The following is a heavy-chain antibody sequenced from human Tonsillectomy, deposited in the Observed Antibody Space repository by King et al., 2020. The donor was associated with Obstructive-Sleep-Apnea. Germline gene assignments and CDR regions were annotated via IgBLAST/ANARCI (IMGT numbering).Heavy chain of an antibody. CDR2: IIPILGIA. Sequence: QLVQSGAEVKKPGSSVKVSCKASGGTFISYAISWVRQAPGQGLEWMGGIIPILGIANYAQKFQGRVTITADKSTSTAYMERSSLRSEGTAVYFCARGHKGRYCYGMDVWGQGTTGTVS. J-gene: IGHJ6*02. CDR3: ARGHKGRYCYGMDV. V-gene: IGHV1-69*10. CDR1: GGTFISYA.